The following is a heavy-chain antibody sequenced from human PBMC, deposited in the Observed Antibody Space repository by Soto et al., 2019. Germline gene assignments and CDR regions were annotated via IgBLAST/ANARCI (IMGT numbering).Heavy chain of an antibody. CDR2: LNPSGGIT. D-gene: IGHD2-2*01. CDR3: ARGHSSSIISYIRDYYYGMDV. Sequence: ASVKVSCKASGYTLTSYYLHWVRPAPVQGPEWMVILNPSGGITNDAQKFQDRVTMTSDTSTRTAYMELRSLRSDDTAVYYCARGHSSSIISYIRDYYYGMDVLRQAPTVTVS. J-gene: IGHJ6*02. V-gene: IGHV1-46*01. CDR1: GYTLTSYY.